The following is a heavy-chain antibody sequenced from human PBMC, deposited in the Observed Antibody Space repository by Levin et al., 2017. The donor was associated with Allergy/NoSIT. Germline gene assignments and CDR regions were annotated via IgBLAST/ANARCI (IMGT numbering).Heavy chain of an antibody. Sequence: SCAVSGGSISSGGYSWSWIRQPPGKGLEWIGNIYLSRSTYYNPSLKSRVTISVDRSKNQFSLNLSSVTAADTAVYYCVRVAGYSYGYYFDYWGQGTLVTVSS. J-gene: IGHJ4*02. CDR2: IYLSRST. CDR1: GGSISSGGYS. V-gene: IGHV4-30-2*01. D-gene: IGHD5-18*01. CDR3: VRVAGYSYGYYFDY.